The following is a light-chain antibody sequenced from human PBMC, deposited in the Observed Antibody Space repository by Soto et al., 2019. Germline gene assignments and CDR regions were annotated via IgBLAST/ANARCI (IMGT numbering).Light chain of an antibody. CDR1: RRDVGGYNY. Sequence: QSVLTQPPSPPGPHGQSVTIPCTEPRRDVGGYNYVSWYQQHPGKAPKLMIYEVSKRPSGVPDRFSGSKSGNTASLTVSGLQAEDEADYYCSSYAGSSNFYVFGTGTKVTVL. CDR3: SSYAGSSNFYV. J-gene: IGLJ1*01. V-gene: IGLV2-8*01. CDR2: EVS.